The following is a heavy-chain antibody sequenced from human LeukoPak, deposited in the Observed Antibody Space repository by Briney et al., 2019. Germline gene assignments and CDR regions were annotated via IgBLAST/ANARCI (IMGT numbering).Heavy chain of an antibody. CDR3: ARDSPSVY. CDR1: GFTFDDYA. Sequence: GGSLRLSCAASGFTFDDYAMHWVRQAPGKGLEWVSGISWNSGSIGYADSVKGRFTISRDNAKNSLYLQMNSLRAEDTAVYYCARDSPSVYWGQGTLVTVSS. J-gene: IGHJ4*02. CDR2: ISWNSGSI. V-gene: IGHV3-9*01.